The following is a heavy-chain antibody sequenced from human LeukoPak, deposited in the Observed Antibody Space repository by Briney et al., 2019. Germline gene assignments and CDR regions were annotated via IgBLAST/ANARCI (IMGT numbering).Heavy chain of an antibody. CDR2: INHSGST. Sequence: PGGSLRLSCAASGFTVSSNYMSWIRQPPGKGLEWIGEINHSGSTNYNPSLKSRVTISVDTSKNQFSLKLSSVTAADTAVYYCAARSGYYPTRQDYWGQGTLVTVSS. V-gene: IGHV4-34*08. CDR1: GFTVSSNY. D-gene: IGHD3-22*01. CDR3: AARSGYYPTRQDY. J-gene: IGHJ4*02.